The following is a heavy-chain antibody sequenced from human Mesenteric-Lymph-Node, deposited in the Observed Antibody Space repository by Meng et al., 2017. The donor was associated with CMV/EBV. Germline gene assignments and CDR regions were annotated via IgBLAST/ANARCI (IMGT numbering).Heavy chain of an antibody. V-gene: IGHV3-53*01. CDR1: GFTFGDYD. CDR2: IYSGGNI. CDR3: ASFDYGGNSDSFEM. J-gene: IGHJ3*02. Sequence: GESLKISCTTSGFTFGDYDMTWVRQAPGKGLEWVSVIYSGGNIFYSDSVKGRFTISRDNSKNTVHLQMNGLRAEDTAVYYCASFDYGGNSDSFEMWGQGTMVTVSS. D-gene: IGHD4-23*01.